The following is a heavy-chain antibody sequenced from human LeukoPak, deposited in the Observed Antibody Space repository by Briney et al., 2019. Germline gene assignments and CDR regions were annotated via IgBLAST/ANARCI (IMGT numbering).Heavy chain of an antibody. Sequence: ASVTVSCKVSGYTLTELSMHWVRQAPGKGLEWMGGFDPEDGETIYAQKFQGRVTMTEDTSTDTAYMELSSLRSEDTAVYYCATVFTMEGAFDIWGQGTMVTVSS. D-gene: IGHD3-10*01. CDR2: FDPEDGET. CDR3: ATVFTMEGAFDI. V-gene: IGHV1-24*01. CDR1: GYTLTELS. J-gene: IGHJ3*02.